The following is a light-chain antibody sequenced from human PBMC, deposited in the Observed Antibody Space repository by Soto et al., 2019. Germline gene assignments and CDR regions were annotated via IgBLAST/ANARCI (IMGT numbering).Light chain of an antibody. V-gene: IGLV2-14*01. CDR2: EVS. J-gene: IGLJ1*01. CDR1: SSDVGGYNY. Sequence: QSVLTQPASVSGSPGQSITISCTGTSSDVGGYNYVSWYQQHPGKAPKLIIYEVSNRPSGVSNRFSGSKSGNTASLTISGLQAEDEAAYYCSSYTRSSTLVFGTGTKVTVL. CDR3: SSYTRSSTLV.